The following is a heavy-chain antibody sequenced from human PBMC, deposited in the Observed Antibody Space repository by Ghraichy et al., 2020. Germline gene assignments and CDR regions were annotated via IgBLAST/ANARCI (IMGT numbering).Heavy chain of an antibody. CDR1: GFTFSSYA. Sequence: GESLNISCAASGFTFSSYAMSWVRQAPGKGLEWVSAISGSGGSTYYADSVKGRFTISRDNSKNTLYLQMNSLRAEDTAVYYCAKDAPPDSYCSSTSCYNYYYYGMDVWGQGTTVTVSS. D-gene: IGHD2-2*01. CDR3: AKDAPPDSYCSSTSCYNYYYYGMDV. J-gene: IGHJ6*02. V-gene: IGHV3-23*01. CDR2: ISGSGGST.